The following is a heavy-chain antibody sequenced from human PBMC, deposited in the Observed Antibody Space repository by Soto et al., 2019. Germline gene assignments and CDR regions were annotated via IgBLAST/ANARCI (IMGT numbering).Heavy chain of an antibody. J-gene: IGHJ4*02. Sequence: LSLTCTVSGGSISSSSYYWGWIRQPPGKGLEWIGSIYYSGSTYYNPSLKSRVTISVDTSKNQFSLKLSSVTAADTAVYYCARHTTQQLVFGYWGQGTLVTV. D-gene: IGHD6-6*01. CDR3: ARHTTQQLVFGY. CDR1: GGSISSSSYY. V-gene: IGHV4-39*01. CDR2: IYYSGST.